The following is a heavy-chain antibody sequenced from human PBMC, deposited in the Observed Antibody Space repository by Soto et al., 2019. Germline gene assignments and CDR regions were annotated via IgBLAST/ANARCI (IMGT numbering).Heavy chain of an antibody. CDR2: INSDGSST. J-gene: IGHJ6*02. Sequence: PGGSLRLSCAASGFTFSSYWMHWVRQAPGKGLVWVSRINSDGSSTSYADSVKGRFTISRDNAKNTLYLQMNSLRAEDTAVYYCARAGYCSGGSCPHYYYGMDVWGQGTTVTVSS. CDR3: ARAGYCSGGSCPHYYYGMDV. CDR1: GFTFSSYW. D-gene: IGHD2-15*01. V-gene: IGHV3-74*01.